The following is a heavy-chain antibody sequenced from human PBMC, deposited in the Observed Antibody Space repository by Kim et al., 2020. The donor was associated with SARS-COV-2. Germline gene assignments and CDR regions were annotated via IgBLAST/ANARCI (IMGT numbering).Heavy chain of an antibody. V-gene: IGHV3-13*01. CDR1: GFTFSSYD. Sequence: GGSLRLSCAASGFTFSSYDMHWVRQATGKGLEWVSAIGTAGDTYYPGSVKGRFTISRENAKNSLYLQMNSLRAGDTAVYYCARDPGPITMVRGVIGGGMDVWCQGTTVTVSS. CDR3: ARDPGPITMVRGVIGGGMDV. CDR2: IGTAGDT. D-gene: IGHD3-10*01. J-gene: IGHJ6*02.